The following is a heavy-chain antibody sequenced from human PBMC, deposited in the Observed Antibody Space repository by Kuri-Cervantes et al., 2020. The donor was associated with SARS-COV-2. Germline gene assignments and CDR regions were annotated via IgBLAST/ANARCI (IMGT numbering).Heavy chain of an antibody. CDR3: AKDGSWYYFDY. Sequence: GESLKISCAASGFTFSSYAMHWVRQAPGKGLEYVSAISSNGGSTYYANSVKGRFTISRDNSKNTLYLQMNSLRAEDTAVYYCAKDGSWYYFDYWGQGTLVTSPQ. CDR2: ISSNGGST. CDR1: GFTFSSYA. J-gene: IGHJ4*02. V-gene: IGHV3-64*01.